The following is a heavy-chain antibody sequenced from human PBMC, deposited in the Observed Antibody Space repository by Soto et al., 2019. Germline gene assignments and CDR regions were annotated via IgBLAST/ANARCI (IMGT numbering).Heavy chain of an antibody. V-gene: IGHV3-30-3*01. D-gene: IGHD6-13*01. Sequence: QVQLVESGGGVVQPGRSLRLSCAASGFTFSTHAMHWVRQAPGKGLECVAIVSFDGSNKYYADSVKGRFTISRDNSKNTLYLQLSGLTPGDKAFYYCARDQTGITSAGGGRIDRWGQGTRVTVS. J-gene: IGHJ5*02. CDR2: VSFDGSNK. CDR1: GFTFSTHA. CDR3: ARDQTGITSAGGGRIDR.